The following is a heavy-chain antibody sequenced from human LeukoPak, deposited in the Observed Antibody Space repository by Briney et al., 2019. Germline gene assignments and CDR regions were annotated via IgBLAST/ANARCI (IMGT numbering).Heavy chain of an antibody. V-gene: IGHV4-59*12. J-gene: IGHJ1*01. D-gene: IGHD5-12*01. CDR1: GGSISSYY. CDR3: ARRRIPATITGSKLSSRFDT. CDR2: IYYSGST. Sequence: SETLSLTCAVSGGSISSYYWSWIRQPPGKGLEWIGYIYYSGSTNYNPSLKSRVTISVDTSKNQFSVNLNSVTAADTAFYYCARRRIPATITGSKLSSRFDTWGQGTLVTVSS.